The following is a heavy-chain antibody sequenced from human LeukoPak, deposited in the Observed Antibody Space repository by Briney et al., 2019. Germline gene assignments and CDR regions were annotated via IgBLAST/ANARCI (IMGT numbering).Heavy chain of an antibody. J-gene: IGHJ6*02. Sequence: PGGSLGLSCLASGFSFNSYTMNWVREAPGEGLEWVSTISPGVSGYTWYAESVKGRFTISRDNPENSLYLQMDSLRADDTAVYYCVRDVSRRIGMDVWGQGTTVTVSS. V-gene: IGHV3-21*06. D-gene: IGHD2/OR15-2a*01. CDR2: ISPGVSGYT. CDR1: GFSFNSYT. CDR3: VRDVSRRIGMDV.